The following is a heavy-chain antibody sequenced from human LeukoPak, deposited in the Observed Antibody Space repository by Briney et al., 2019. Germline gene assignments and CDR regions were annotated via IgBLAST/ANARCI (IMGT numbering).Heavy chain of an antibody. CDR1: GYTFNSHY. V-gene: IGHV1-18*01. J-gene: IGHJ3*01. D-gene: IGHD2-15*01. CDR2: ISGYNGKT. Sequence: GVSVKVSCKTSGYTFNSHYVGWVRQAPGQGLEWMGWISGYNGKTNYAQKLQGRVTMTTDTSTTTAYMELRSLRSDDTAVYYCARVICSGGRCYPPSAVDGWGQRAMVTVAS. CDR3: ARVICSGGRCYPPSAVDG.